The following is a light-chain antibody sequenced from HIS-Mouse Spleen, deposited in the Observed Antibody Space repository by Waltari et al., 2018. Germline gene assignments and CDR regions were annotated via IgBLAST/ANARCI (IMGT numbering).Light chain of an antibody. J-gene: IGLJ3*02. CDR2: EVS. CDR1: SSDVGGYNY. Sequence: QSALTQPASVSGSPGQSITISCTGTSSDVGGYNYVSWYQQHPGKAPKLMIYEVSNRPSGVSNRFSGSKSGHTASLTISGLQAEDEADYYCSSYTSSSTWVFGGATKLTVL. V-gene: IGLV2-14*01. CDR3: SSYTSSSTWV.